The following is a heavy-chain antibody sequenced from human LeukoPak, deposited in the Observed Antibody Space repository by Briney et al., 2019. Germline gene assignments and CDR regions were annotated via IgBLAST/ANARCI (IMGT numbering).Heavy chain of an antibody. CDR3: ARLAIDNWFDP. CDR1: GFTFSYYW. CDR2: IKEDGSEN. D-gene: IGHD2/OR15-2a*01. J-gene: IGHJ5*02. V-gene: IGHV3-7*01. Sequence: GGSLRLSCAASGFTFSYYWMSWVRQAPGKGLEWVANIKEDGSENYSVDSVKGRFTISRDNAKNSLYLQMNSLRAEDTAVYYCARLAIDNWFDPWGQGTLVTVSS.